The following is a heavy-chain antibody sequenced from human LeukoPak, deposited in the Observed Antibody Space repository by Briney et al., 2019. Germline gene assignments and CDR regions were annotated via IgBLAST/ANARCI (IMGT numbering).Heavy chain of an antibody. CDR3: ARHSRQWLTAYFDY. J-gene: IGHJ4*02. D-gene: IGHD6-19*01. CDR1: GGSISSYY. Sequence: SETLSLTCTVSGGSISSYYWSWIRQPPGKGLEWIGYIYYRGSTNYNPSLKSRVTISVDTSKNQFSLKLSSVTAADTAVYYCARHSRQWLTAYFDYWGQGTLVTVSS. CDR2: IYYRGST. V-gene: IGHV4-59*08.